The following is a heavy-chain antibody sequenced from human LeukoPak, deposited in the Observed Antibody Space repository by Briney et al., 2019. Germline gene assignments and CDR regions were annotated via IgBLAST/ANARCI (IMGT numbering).Heavy chain of an antibody. CDR1: GFTVTNAW. Sequence: GGSLRLSCAASGFTVTNAWMTWVRQAPGKGLEWVGLIKGKTDGGTTDYAAPVKGRFIISRDDSKNTLYLQMDSLQTEDTAVYYCTTHYPDSGSYNYWGQGTLVTVSS. CDR3: TTHYPDSGSYNY. D-gene: IGHD1-26*01. J-gene: IGHJ4*02. CDR2: IKGKTDGGTT. V-gene: IGHV3-15*01.